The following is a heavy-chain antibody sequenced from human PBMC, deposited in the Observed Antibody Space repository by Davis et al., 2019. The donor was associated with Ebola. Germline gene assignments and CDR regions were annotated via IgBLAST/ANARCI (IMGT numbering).Heavy chain of an antibody. V-gene: IGHV4-34*01. CDR1: GGSFSGYY. J-gene: IGHJ4*02. D-gene: IGHD6-6*01. CDR2: INHSGST. Sequence: PSETLSLTCAVYGGSFSGYYWSWIRQPPGKGLEWIGEINHSGSTNYNPSLKSRVTISVDTSKNQFSLKLSSVTAADTAVYYCARAEQLAFDYWGQGTLVTVSS. CDR3: ARAEQLAFDY.